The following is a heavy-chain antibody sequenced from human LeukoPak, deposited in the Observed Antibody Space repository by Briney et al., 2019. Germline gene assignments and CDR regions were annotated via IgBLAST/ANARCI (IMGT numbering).Heavy chain of an antibody. CDR1: GGSMKSYY. Sequence: SETLSLTCSVSGGSMKSYYWGWIRQPPGKGLEWIGYIFYSGTTYYNPSLKSRVTISVDTSKNQFSLKLSSVTAADTAVYYCARHYGPWGQGTLVTVSS. V-gene: IGHV4-59*08. CDR3: ARHYGP. CDR2: IFYSGTT. J-gene: IGHJ5*02. D-gene: IGHD3-16*01.